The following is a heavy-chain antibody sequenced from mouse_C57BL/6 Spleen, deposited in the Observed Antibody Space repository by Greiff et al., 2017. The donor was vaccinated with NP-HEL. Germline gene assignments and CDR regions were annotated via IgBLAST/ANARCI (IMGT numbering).Heavy chain of an antibody. CDR3: ARDGYYGSSYAMDY. CDR1: GFTFSDYG. CDR2: ISSGSSTI. V-gene: IGHV5-17*01. D-gene: IGHD1-1*01. Sequence: DVQLVESGGGLVKPGGSLKLSCAASGFTFSDYGMHWVRQAPEKGLEWVAYISSGSSTIYYADTVKGRFTISRDNAKNTLFLQMTSLRSEDRAMYYCARDGYYGSSYAMDYWGQGTSVTVSS. J-gene: IGHJ4*01.